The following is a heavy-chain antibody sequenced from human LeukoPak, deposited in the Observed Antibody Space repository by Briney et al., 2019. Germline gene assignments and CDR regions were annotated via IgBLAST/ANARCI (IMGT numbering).Heavy chain of an antibody. V-gene: IGHV3-20*04. J-gene: IGHJ6*03. CDR1: GFTLDDYG. CDR3: ARLGGPDYYFYYYMDV. D-gene: IGHD1-26*01. Sequence: PGGSLRLSCAAPGFTLDDYGMSWVRQVPGKGLEWICGINWNGDGTGYADSVKGRFTISRDNAKNSLYLQMDSLRAEDTALYYCARLGGPDYYFYYYMDVWGKGTTVT. CDR2: INWNGDGT.